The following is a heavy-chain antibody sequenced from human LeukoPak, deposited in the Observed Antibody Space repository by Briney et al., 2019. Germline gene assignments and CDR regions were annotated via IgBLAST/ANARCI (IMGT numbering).Heavy chain of an antibody. D-gene: IGHD3-9*01. CDR2: ITSTGSYL. J-gene: IGHJ4*02. V-gene: IGHV3-21*01. CDR1: GFTFSSYS. Sequence: GGSLRLSCAASGFTFSSYSMNWVRQAPEKGLEWVSSITSTGSYLYYADSVKGRFTISRDNAKNSLYLQMNSLRAEDTAVYYCARDRPTLTGYYPFDYWGQGTLVTVSS. CDR3: ARDRPTLTGYYPFDY.